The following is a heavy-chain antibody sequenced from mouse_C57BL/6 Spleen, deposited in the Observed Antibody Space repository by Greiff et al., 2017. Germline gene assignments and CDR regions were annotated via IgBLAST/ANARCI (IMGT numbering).Heavy chain of an antibody. D-gene: IGHD2-4*01. CDR3: ALKRYDYDRYFDV. CDR1: GYTFTSYG. V-gene: IGHV1-81*01. Sequence: QVQLQQSGAELARPGASVKLSCKASGYTFTSYGISWVKQRTGQGLEWIGEIYPRSGNTYYNEKFKGKATLTADKSSSTAYMELRSLTSEDSAVYFCALKRYDYDRYFDVWGTGTTVTVSS. J-gene: IGHJ1*03. CDR2: IYPRSGNT.